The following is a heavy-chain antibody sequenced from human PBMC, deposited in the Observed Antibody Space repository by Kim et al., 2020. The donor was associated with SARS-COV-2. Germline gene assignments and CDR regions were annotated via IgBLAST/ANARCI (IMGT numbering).Heavy chain of an antibody. CDR1: GYIFPNSW. Sequence: GESLKISCQGSGYIFPNSWISWVRQMPGKGLEWMGRIDPKDSFTTYGPSFQGHVTVSADTSTNTVYLQWNSLRGSDTAMYYCARGGSGSQYFFDYWGQGT. CDR3: ARGGSGSQYFFDY. CDR2: IDPKDSFT. V-gene: IGHV5-10-1*01. J-gene: IGHJ4*02. D-gene: IGHD3-22*01.